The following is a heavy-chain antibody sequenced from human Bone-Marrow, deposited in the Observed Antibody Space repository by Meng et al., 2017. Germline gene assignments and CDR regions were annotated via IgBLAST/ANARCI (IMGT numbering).Heavy chain of an antibody. Sequence: SLKISCAASGFTFDDYAMHWVRQAPGKGLEWVSGITWNSGSIGYADSVKGRFTISRDNAKNSLYLQMNSLRAEDTAVYYCAEILTVSSGLTAPKYDFDYWGQGTLVTVSS. V-gene: IGHV3-9*01. CDR2: ITWNSGSI. J-gene: IGHJ4*02. CDR1: GFTFDDYA. D-gene: IGHD6-19*01. CDR3: AEILTVSSGLTAPKYDFDY.